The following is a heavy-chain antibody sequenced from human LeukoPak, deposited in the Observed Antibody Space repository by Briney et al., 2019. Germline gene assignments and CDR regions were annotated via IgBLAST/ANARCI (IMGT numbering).Heavy chain of an antibody. D-gene: IGHD4-23*01. CDR2: IYYSGST. Sequence: SETLSLTCTVSGGSISSYYWSWIRQLPGKGLEWIGYIYYSGSTNYNPSLKSRVTISVDTSKNQFSLKLSSVTAADTAVYYCARARATVVTLWGQGTLVTVSS. J-gene: IGHJ4*02. CDR3: ARARATVVTL. CDR1: GGSISSYY. V-gene: IGHV4-59*01.